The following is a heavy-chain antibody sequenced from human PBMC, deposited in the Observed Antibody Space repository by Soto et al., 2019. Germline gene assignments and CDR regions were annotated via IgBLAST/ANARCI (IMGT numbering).Heavy chain of an antibody. CDR2: FDPEDGET. J-gene: IGHJ4*02. V-gene: IGHV1-24*01. Sequence: ASVKVSCKVSGYTLTELYMHWVRQAPGKGLEWMGGFDPEDGETIYAQKFQGRVTMTEDTSTDTAYMELSSLRSEDTAVYYCATGLVPTIVATIDFDYWGQGTLVTVSS. D-gene: IGHD5-12*01. CDR3: ATGLVPTIVATIDFDY. CDR1: GYTLTELY.